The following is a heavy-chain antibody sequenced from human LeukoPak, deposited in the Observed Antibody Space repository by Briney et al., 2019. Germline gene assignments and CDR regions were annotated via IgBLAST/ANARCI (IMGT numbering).Heavy chain of an antibody. CDR2: ISGSGGST. CDR3: AELGITMIGGV. D-gene: IGHD3-10*02. V-gene: IGHV3-23*01. CDR1: GFTFSSYG. Sequence: GGSLRLSCAASGFTFSSYGMSWVRQAPGGGLEWVSAISGSGGSTYYAESVKGRFTIYRDNAKHSLYLQMNSLRAEDTAVYYCAELGITMIGGVWGKGTTVTISS. J-gene: IGHJ6*04.